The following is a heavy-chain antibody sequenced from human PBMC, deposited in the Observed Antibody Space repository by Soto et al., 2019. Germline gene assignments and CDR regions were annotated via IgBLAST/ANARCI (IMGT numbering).Heavy chain of an antibody. CDR3: ARGPGASGLDV. J-gene: IGHJ6*02. D-gene: IGHD2-8*02. Sequence: GASVKVSCKASGYTSTSSYIHWVRQAPGQGPEWMGIINPTSGGASYAQNLQGRVTMTRDTSTRTVYMELNSLRSDDTAVYYCARGPGASGLDVWGQGTTVTVSS. V-gene: IGHV1-46*01. CDR1: GYTSTSSY. CDR2: INPTSGGA.